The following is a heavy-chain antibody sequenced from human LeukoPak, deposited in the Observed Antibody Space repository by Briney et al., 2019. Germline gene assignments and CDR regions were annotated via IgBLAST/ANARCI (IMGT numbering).Heavy chain of an antibody. CDR1: AGSVTTNYY. Sequence: SETLSLTCTVSAGSVTTNYYWGWIRQPPGKGLEWIGEINHSGSTNYNPSLKSRVTISVDTSKNQFSLKLSSVTAADTAVYYCAGLIRPGWFDPWGQGTLVTVSS. J-gene: IGHJ5*02. CDR3: AGLIRPGWFDP. CDR2: INHSGST. D-gene: IGHD1-14*01. V-gene: IGHV4-34*01.